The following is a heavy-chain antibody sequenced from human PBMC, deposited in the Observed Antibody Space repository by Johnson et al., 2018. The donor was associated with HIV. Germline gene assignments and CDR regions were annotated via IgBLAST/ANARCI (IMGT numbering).Heavy chain of an antibody. CDR2: ISYDGSNK. J-gene: IGHJ3*02. D-gene: IGHD6-6*01. CDR3: AKPAGGGIAARNAFDI. V-gene: IGHV3-30-3*02. Sequence: VQLVESGGGVVQPGRSLRLSCAASGFTFSSYAMHWVRQAPGKGLEWVAVISYDGSNKYYADSMKGRFTISRDNSKNSLYLQMNSLRAEDTAVYHCAKPAGGGIAARNAFDIWGQGTMVTVSS. CDR1: GFTFSSYA.